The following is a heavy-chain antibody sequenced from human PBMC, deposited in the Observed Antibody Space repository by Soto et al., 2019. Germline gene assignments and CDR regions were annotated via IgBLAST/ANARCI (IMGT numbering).Heavy chain of an antibody. V-gene: IGHV6-1*01. CDR1: GDSVSSNSAA. J-gene: IGHJ6*02. Sequence: SQTLSLTCAISGDSVSSNSAAWNWIRQSSSRGLEWLGRTYYRSKWYNDYAVSVKSRITINPDTSKNQFSLQLNSVTPEDTAVYYCASELEGYYYYYYGMDVWGQGTTVTVSS. CDR2: TYYRSKWYN. CDR3: ASELEGYYYYYYGMDV. D-gene: IGHD1-1*01.